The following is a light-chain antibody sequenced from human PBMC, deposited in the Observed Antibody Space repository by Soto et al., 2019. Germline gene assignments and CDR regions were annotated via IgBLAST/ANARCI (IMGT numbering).Light chain of an antibody. J-gene: IGKJ1*01. CDR1: QGISSY. CDR2: AAS. V-gene: IGKV1-9*01. CDR3: QQLNSYPWT. Sequence: DIQLTQSPSFLSASVGDRVTITCRASQGISSYLAWYQQKPGKAPKLLIYAASTLQSGVPSRFSGSGSGTEFTLTISRLQPEDFATYYCQQLNSYPWTFGQGTKVDI.